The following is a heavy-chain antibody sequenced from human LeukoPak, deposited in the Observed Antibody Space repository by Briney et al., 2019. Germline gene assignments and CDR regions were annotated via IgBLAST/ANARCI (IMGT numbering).Heavy chain of an antibody. Sequence: PSETLSLTCTVSGGSISICFYSWIRQSPGKGLEWIGYSNYGGSTNYNPSLKSRVTISVDTSKDQFSLKLSSVTAADTAVYYCAREYYYDSSGSEFYWGQGTLVTVSS. CDR2: SNYGGST. D-gene: IGHD3-22*01. CDR1: GGSISICF. V-gene: IGHV4-59*08. J-gene: IGHJ4*02. CDR3: AREYYYDSSGSEFY.